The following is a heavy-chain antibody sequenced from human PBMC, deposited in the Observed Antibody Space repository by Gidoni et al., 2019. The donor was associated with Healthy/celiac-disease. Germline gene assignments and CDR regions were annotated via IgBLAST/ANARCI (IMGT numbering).Heavy chain of an antibody. CDR1: GGSISSGSYY. CDR3: ARTSEYFDY. CDR2: IYTSGST. V-gene: IGHV4-61*02. Sequence: QVQLQESGPGLVKPSQTLSLTCTVSGGSISSGSYYWSWIRQPAGKGLEWIGSIYTSGSTNYNPSLKSRVTISVDTSKNQFSLKLSSVTAADTAVYYCARTSEYFDYWGQGTLVTVSS. J-gene: IGHJ4*02.